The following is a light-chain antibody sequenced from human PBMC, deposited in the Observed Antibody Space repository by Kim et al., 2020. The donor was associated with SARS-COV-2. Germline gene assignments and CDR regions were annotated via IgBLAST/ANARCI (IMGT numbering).Light chain of an antibody. CDR1: KLGDRY. Sequence: VAPGQTATISCSGDKLGDRYSCWYQQKPGQSPLLVIYQDSKRPSGSPERFSGSNSGNKATLTISGTRPVDEADYFCQAWDGRTGEVFGGGTQLTVL. J-gene: IGLJ2*01. CDR3: QAWDGRTGEV. CDR2: QDS. V-gene: IGLV3-1*01.